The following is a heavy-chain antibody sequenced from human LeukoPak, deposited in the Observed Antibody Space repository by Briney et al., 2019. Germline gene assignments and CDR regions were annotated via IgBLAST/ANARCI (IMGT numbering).Heavy chain of an antibody. CDR3: AREYGGYSYGRFDY. D-gene: IGHD5-18*01. J-gene: IGHJ4*02. CDR2: ISGSGGST. Sequence: GGSLRLSCAASGFTFSSYAMSWVRQAPGKGLEWVSAISGSGGSTYYADSVKGRFTISRDNAKNSLYLQMNSLRAEDTAVYYCAREYGGYSYGRFDYWGQGTLVTVSS. V-gene: IGHV3-23*01. CDR1: GFTFSSYA.